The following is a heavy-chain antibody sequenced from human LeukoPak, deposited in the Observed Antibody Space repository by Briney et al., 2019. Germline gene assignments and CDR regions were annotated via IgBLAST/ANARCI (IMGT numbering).Heavy chain of an antibody. D-gene: IGHD6-13*01. CDR2: IWYDGSNK. CDR1: GFTFSSYG. J-gene: IGHJ4*02. CDR3: TTDAREAWNVATILDRIAAAGTAVDY. Sequence: PGGSLRLSCAASGFTFSSYGMHWVRRAPGKGLERVAVIWYDGSNKYYADSVKGRFTISRDNSKNTLYLQMNSLKTEDTAVYYCTTDAREAWNVATILDRIAAAGTAVDYWGQGTLVTVSS. V-gene: IGHV3-33*01.